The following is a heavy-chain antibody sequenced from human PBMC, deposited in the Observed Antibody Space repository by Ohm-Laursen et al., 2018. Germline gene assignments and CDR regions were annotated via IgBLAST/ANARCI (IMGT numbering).Heavy chain of an antibody. Sequence: SETLSLTCAVYGGSFSGYYWSWIRQPPGKGLEWIGYIYYSGSTNYNPSLKSRVTISVDTSKNQFSLKLSSVTAADTAVYYCARQQTKLWFGDRENAFDIWGQGTMVTVSS. V-gene: IGHV4-59*08. CDR1: GGSFSGYY. D-gene: IGHD3-10*01. J-gene: IGHJ3*02. CDR3: ARQQTKLWFGDRENAFDI. CDR2: IYYSGST.